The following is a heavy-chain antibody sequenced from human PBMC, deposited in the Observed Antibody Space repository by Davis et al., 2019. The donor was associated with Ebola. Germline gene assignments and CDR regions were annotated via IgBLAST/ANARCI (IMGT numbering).Heavy chain of an antibody. J-gene: IGHJ6*02. V-gene: IGHV1-3*01. CDR2: INAGNGNT. D-gene: IGHD1-14*01. CDR1: GYTFTSYA. Sequence: ASVKVSCKASGYTFTSYAMHWVRQAPGQRLEWMGWINAGNGNTKYSQKFQGRVTITRDTSASTAYMELSSLRSEDTAVYYCATDRNHYFDSRDYHYYGMDVWGQGTTVTVTS. CDR3: ATDRNHYFDSRDYHYYGMDV.